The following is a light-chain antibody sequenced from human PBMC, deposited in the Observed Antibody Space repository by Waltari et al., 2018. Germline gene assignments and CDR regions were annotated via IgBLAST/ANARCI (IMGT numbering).Light chain of an antibody. V-gene: IGLV2-14*03. CDR3: LSYTSSSTWV. Sequence: QSALTQPASVSGSPGQSISISCTGTSSDVGAYNYVPWYQQHAGKVPQHMIYDVNNRPPGVSNRFSASKSGNTVSLTISGLQAEDEADYYCLSYTSSSTWVFGGGTKLTVL. CDR1: SSDVGAYNY. CDR2: DVN. J-gene: IGLJ3*02.